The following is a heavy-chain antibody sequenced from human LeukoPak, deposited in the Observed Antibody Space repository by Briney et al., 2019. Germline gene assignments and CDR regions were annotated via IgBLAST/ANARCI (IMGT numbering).Heavy chain of an antibody. Sequence: SVKVSCKASGFTFTSSAVQWVRQARGQRLEWIGWIVVGSGNTNYAQKFQERVTITRDMSTSTAYMELSSLRSEDTAVYYCAAPFGSGYDPENWGQGTLVTVSS. CDR2: IVVGSGNT. D-gene: IGHD5-12*01. J-gene: IGHJ4*02. V-gene: IGHV1-58*01. CDR3: AAPFGSGYDPEN. CDR1: GFTFTSSA.